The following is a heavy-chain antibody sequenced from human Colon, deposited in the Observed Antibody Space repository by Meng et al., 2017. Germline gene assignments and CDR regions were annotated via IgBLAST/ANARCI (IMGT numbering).Heavy chain of an antibody. J-gene: IGHJ4*02. Sequence: VHRLRSGGESFQPGECLCVSCAVSGGTLSRYSMSRVRQPPGKRLVWGANINKEGSDIHYVDSVEDRFTVSRDNAKNTLYLQMNSLRVEDTAIYYCARDDGQRTVDYWGQGTLVTVPS. CDR3: ARDDGQRTVDY. CDR2: INKEGSDI. D-gene: IGHD1-1*01. V-gene: IGHV3-7*01. CDR1: GGTLSRYS.